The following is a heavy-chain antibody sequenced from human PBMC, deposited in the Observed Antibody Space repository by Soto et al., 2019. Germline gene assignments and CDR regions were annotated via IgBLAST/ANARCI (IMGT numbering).Heavy chain of an antibody. Sequence: PGGSLRLSCAASGFSFSNYAMNWVRQAPGKGLEWVSAISAGGSNTNYADSVKGRFTISSDNSKNTLYLQMNGLRADDTAVYCCAKEYSTSFDYWGQGTPVTVSS. V-gene: IGHV3-23*01. CDR3: AKEYSTSFDY. CDR1: GFSFSNYA. J-gene: IGHJ4*02. CDR2: ISAGGSNT. D-gene: IGHD6-6*01.